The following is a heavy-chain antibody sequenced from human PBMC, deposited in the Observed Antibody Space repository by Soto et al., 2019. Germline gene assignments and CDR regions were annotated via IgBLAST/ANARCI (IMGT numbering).Heavy chain of an antibody. CDR3: ARHLEERRMATTPFDY. CDR2: IYYSGTT. J-gene: IGHJ4*02. V-gene: IGHV4-39*01. Sequence: QLQLQESGPGLVKPSETLSLTCNVSGGSISGTTYYWAWIRQPPGKGPEWIGSIYYSGTTYYKSSLKSRVTISVDAPNNQFSLKVSSVTAAATAVYYCARHLEERRMATTPFDYWGQGTLVTVSS. CDR1: GGSISGTTYY. D-gene: IGHD3-16*01.